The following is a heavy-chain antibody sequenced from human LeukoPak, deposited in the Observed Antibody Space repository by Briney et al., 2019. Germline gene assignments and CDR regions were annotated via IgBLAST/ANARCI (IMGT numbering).Heavy chain of an antibody. Sequence: PSETLSLTCTVPGYSISIDYYWGWIRQPPGKGLEWIGSIYHSGSTYYNPSLKSRVTISVDTSKNQFSLKLSSVTAADTAVYYCARRSSDWYFDYWGQGTLVTVSS. J-gene: IGHJ4*02. D-gene: IGHD6-19*01. CDR3: ARRSSDWYFDY. CDR2: IYHSGST. CDR1: GYSISIDYY. V-gene: IGHV4-38-2*02.